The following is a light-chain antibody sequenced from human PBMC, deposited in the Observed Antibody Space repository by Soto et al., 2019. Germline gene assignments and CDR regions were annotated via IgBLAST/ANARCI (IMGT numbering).Light chain of an antibody. CDR1: SSDIGDYDY. CDR3: NSYATGNTRV. CDR2: EVS. J-gene: IGLJ1*01. Sequence: QSVLTQPASVSGSPGQSITISCTGSSSDIGDYDYVSWYQQHPGKAPKVLISEVSNRPSGVSNRFSGSKSGNTASLTISGLQAEDEADYYCNSYATGNTRVLGTGTKVTVL. V-gene: IGLV2-14*01.